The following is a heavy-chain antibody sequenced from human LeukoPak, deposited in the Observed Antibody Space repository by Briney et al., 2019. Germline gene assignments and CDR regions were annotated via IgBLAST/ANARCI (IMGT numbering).Heavy chain of an antibody. Sequence: GASVKVSCKASGYTFTSYYMHWVRQAPGQGLEWMGIINPSGGSTSYAQKFQGRVTMTRDTSTSTVYMELRSLRSEDTAVYYCARAGYYYGSGSPLDYWGQGTLVTVSS. CDR2: INPSGGST. CDR3: ARAGYYYGSGSPLDY. V-gene: IGHV1-46*01. D-gene: IGHD3-10*01. CDR1: GYTFTSYY. J-gene: IGHJ4*01.